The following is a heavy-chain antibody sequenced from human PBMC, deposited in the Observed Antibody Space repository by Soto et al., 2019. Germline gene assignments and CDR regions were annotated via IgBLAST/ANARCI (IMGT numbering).Heavy chain of an antibody. CDR1: GFTFSDYY. Sequence: GGSLRLSCAASGFTFSDYYMIWIRQAPGKGLEWVSYISSSGSTIYYADSVKGRFTISRDNAKNSLYLQMNSLRAEDTAVYYCARGVDDFWSGYYGDAFDIWGQGTMVTVSS. CDR2: ISSSGSTI. D-gene: IGHD3-3*01. CDR3: ARGVDDFWSGYYGDAFDI. J-gene: IGHJ3*02. V-gene: IGHV3-11*01.